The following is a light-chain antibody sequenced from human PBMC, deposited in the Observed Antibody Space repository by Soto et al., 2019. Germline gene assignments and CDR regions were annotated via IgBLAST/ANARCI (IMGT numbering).Light chain of an antibody. V-gene: IGLV2-23*01. CDR1: SSDVGGYDV. J-gene: IGLJ2*01. Sequence: QSALTQPASVSGSPGQSITISCTGASSDVGGYDVVSWYQQNPGKAPKLMIYEDNKRPSGVSNRFSGCKSVNAAFPTISGLPAEEGADYCCWSYASRRVVFGGGTKFTVL. CDR2: EDN. CDR3: WSYASRRVV.